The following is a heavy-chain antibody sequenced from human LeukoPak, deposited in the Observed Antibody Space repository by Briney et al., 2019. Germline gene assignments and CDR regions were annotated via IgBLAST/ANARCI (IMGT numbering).Heavy chain of an antibody. CDR3: ARLNSGYYFLVDY. J-gene: IGHJ4*02. CDR1: GGSISSYY. CDR2: IYYSGST. V-gene: IGHV4-59*08. D-gene: IGHD3-10*01. Sequence: PSETLSLTCTVSGGSISSYYWSWIRQPPGKVLEWIGYIYYSGSTNYNPSLKSRVTISVDTSKNQFSLKLSSVTAADTAVYYCARLNSGYYFLVDYWGQGTLVTVSS.